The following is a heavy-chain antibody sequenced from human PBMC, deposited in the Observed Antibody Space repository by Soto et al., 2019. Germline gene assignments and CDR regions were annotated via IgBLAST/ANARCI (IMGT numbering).Heavy chain of an antibody. CDR2: IYWDDDK. V-gene: IGHV2-5*02. Sequence: QITLKESGPTLVKPTQTLTLTCTFSGFSLRTSGVGVGWIRQPPGKALEWLALIYWDDDKRYNPSLKSRLTTTXDXSKNQVVLPMTNVDPVDTATYYCAHRRDYWTLSFDPWGQGILVTVSS. J-gene: IGHJ5*02. CDR3: AHRRDYWTLSFDP. CDR1: GFSLRTSGVG. D-gene: IGHD3-3*01.